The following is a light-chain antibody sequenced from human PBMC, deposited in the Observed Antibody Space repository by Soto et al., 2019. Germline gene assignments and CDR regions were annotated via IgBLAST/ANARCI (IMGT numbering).Light chain of an antibody. CDR1: QSVSSN. CDR3: QQYNDWPLT. J-gene: IGKJ4*01. V-gene: IGKV3-15*01. Sequence: EIVMTQSPATLSVSPGERATLSCRASQSVSSNLVWYQQKPGQVPRLLIYGASNRATGFPARFSGSGSGTEVTLTISSLQSEDFAVYYGQQYNDWPLTFGGGTKVEIK. CDR2: GAS.